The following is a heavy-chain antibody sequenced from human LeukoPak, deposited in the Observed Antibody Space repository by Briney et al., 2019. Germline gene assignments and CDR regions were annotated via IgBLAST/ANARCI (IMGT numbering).Heavy chain of an antibody. V-gene: IGHV4-4*07. Sequence: PSETLSLTCTVSGGSISSYYWSWIRQPAGKGLEWIGRIYTSGSTNYNPSLKSRVTMSVDTSKNQFSLKLSSVTAADTAVYYCARVLRYCSGGNCHSGGLGYMDVWGKGTTVTISS. CDR2: IYTSGST. J-gene: IGHJ6*03. CDR1: GGSISSYY. D-gene: IGHD2-15*01. CDR3: ARVLRYCSGGNCHSGGLGYMDV.